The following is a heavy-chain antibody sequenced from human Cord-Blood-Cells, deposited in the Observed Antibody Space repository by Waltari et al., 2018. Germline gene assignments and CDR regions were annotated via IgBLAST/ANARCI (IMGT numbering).Heavy chain of an antibody. J-gene: IGHJ5*02. Sequence: QVQLQESGPGLVKPSETLSLTCTVSGGSISSYYWSWTRHPPGKGLEWIGYIYYSGSTNYNPSLKSRVTITVDTSKNQFSLKLSSVTAADTAVYYCAREFAYCSSTSCYDWFDPWGQGTLVTVSS. CDR2: IYYSGST. CDR1: GGSISSYY. D-gene: IGHD2-2*01. V-gene: IGHV4-59*01. CDR3: AREFAYCSSTSCYDWFDP.